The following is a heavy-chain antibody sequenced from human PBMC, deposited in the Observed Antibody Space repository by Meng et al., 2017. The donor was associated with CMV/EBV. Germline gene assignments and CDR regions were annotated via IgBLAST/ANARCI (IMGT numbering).Heavy chain of an antibody. CDR1: GYTFTGYY. J-gene: IGHJ4*02. Sequence: ASVKVSCKASGYTFTGYYMHWVRQAPGQGLEWMGWINPNSGGTSYAQKFQGRVTMTRDTSISTAYMELSRLRSDDTAVYYCARVLRQQLVPGYFDYWGQGTLVTVSS. D-gene: IGHD6-13*01. CDR3: ARVLRQQLVPGYFDY. V-gene: IGHV1-2*02. CDR2: INPNSGGT.